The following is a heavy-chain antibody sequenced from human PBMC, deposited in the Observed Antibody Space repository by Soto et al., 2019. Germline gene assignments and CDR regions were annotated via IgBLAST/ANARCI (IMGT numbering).Heavy chain of an antibody. V-gene: IGHV4-34*01. D-gene: IGHD6-13*01. CDR1: GGSFSGYY. Sequence: QVQLQQWGAGLLKPSETLSLTCAVYGGSFSGYYWSWIRQPPGKGLEWIGEINHSGGTNYNPSLKSRVTISVDTSKNQFSLKLSSVTAADTAVYYCARTYSSSWSPFDDWGQGTLVTVSS. CDR3: ARTYSSSWSPFDD. J-gene: IGHJ4*02. CDR2: INHSGGT.